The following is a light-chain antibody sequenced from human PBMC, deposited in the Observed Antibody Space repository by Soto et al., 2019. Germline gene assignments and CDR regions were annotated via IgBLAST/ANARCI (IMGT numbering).Light chain of an antibody. CDR2: GTS. Sequence: ETVFTQSPGTLSLSPGGRATLSFVASQSVTDSYFAWYQQKPGQGPSLLIYGTSTRAGGVPARFSGGGSGTEFTLTITSLQSEDFAVYYCHQYNGWPRTFGQGTKVDIK. J-gene: IGKJ1*01. CDR3: HQYNGWPRT. V-gene: IGKV3-15*01. CDR1: QSVTDSY.